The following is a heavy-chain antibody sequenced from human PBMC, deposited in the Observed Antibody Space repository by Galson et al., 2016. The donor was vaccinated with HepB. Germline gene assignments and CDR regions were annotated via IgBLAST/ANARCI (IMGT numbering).Heavy chain of an antibody. CDR1: GFTFSSYA. CDR2: SGSGGPT. Sequence: PLRLSCAASGFTFSSYAMSWVRQAPGKGLEWVSSSGSGGPTYYADSVKGRFTISRDNSKNTLFLQMHSLRADDTAVYYCAKSVLEYDILTGYYRRGADYWGQGTLVTVSS. CDR3: AKSVLEYDILTGYYRRGADY. J-gene: IGHJ4*02. D-gene: IGHD3-9*01. V-gene: IGHV3-23*01.